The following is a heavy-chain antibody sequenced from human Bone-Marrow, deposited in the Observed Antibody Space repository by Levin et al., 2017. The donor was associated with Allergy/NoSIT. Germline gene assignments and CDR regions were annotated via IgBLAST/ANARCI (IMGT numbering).Heavy chain of an antibody. CDR2: VSWEDDK. J-gene: IGHJ5*02. CDR3: AHSQIHQTSWFDP. D-gene: IGHD2-2*01. V-gene: IGHV2-5*02. CDR1: GVSINTRGVG. Sequence: VSGPTLVKPTQTLTVTCTVSGVSINTRGVGVGWIRQPPGKALEWLAFVSWEDDKEYRPSLRNRLIISKDTSKNQVFLTMTNMDPADTGTYFCAHSQIHQTSWFDPWGPGTLVTVSS.